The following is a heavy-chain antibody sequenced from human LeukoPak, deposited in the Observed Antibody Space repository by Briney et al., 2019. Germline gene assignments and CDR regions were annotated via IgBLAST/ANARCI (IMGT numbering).Heavy chain of an antibody. CDR1: GFTSSSYS. CDR2: VDQDGSEK. J-gene: IGHJ3*02. V-gene: IGHV3-7*03. Sequence: GGSLRLSCAASGFTSSSYSMNWVRQAPGKGLEWVANVDQDGSEKYYVGSVKGRFTISRDNAKNSLYLQMNSLRVEDTAVYYCARGWASSRRKAFDIWGQGTMVTVSS. D-gene: IGHD3-16*01. CDR3: ARGWASSRRKAFDI.